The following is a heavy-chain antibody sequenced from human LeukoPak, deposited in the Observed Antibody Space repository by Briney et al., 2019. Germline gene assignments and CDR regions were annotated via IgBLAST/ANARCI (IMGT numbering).Heavy chain of an antibody. Sequence: SSETLSLTCAVSGYSISSGYYWGWIRQPPGKGLEWVGGIYHSGSTYYNPSLKSRVTISVDTSKNQFSLKLSSVTAADTAVYYCARTYYDFWSGSTDAFDIWGQGTMVTVSS. CDR2: IYHSGST. J-gene: IGHJ3*02. D-gene: IGHD3-3*01. V-gene: IGHV4-38-2*01. CDR3: ARTYYDFWSGSTDAFDI. CDR1: GYSISSGYY.